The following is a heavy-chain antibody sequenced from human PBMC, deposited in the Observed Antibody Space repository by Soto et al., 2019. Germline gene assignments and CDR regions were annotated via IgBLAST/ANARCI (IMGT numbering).Heavy chain of an antibody. Sequence: QVQLVQSGAEVKKPGASVKVSCKTSGYTFPSYDINWVGQATGHGLEWMGWMNPNSGNTGYAQNLQGRVTMTRNTSISTAYMELSGLRSDDTAVYYCARGRSTSWFSDYWGQGTLVTVSS. V-gene: IGHV1-8*01. CDR2: MNPNSGNT. D-gene: IGHD6-13*01. CDR3: ARGRSTSWFSDY. CDR1: GYTFPSYD. J-gene: IGHJ4*02.